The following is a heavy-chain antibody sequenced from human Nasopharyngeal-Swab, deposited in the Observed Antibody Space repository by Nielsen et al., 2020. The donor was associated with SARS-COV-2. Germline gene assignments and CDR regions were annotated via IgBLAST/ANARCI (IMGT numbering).Heavy chain of an antibody. CDR3: ARGPDQVHSFDS. D-gene: IGHD2-2*01. V-gene: IGHV4-31*11. J-gene: IGHJ4*02. Sequence: SETLSLTCAVSGGSISSGGYYWSWIRQPPGKGLEWIGYIYYSGSTYYNPSLKSRVTISVDTSKNQFSLELRSVTAADTAVYFCARGPDQVHSFDSWDQGRLVTVSS. CDR1: GGSISSGGYY. CDR2: IYYSGST.